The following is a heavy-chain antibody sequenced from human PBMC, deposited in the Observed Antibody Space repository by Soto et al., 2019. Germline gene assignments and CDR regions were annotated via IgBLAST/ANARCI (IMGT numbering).Heavy chain of an antibody. J-gene: IGHJ3*02. D-gene: IGHD3-22*01. Sequence: PGGSLRLSCAASGFTFDDYTMHWVRQAPGKGLEWVSLISWDGGSTYYADSVKGRFTISRDNSKNSLYLQMNSLRTEDTALYYCAKDRQSSGYYPSLDAFDIWGQGTMVTVSS. CDR1: GFTFDDYT. V-gene: IGHV3-43*01. CDR3: AKDRQSSGYYPSLDAFDI. CDR2: ISWDGGST.